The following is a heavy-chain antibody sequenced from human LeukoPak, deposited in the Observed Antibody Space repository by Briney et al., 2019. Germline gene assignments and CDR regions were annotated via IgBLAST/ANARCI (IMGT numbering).Heavy chain of an antibody. CDR2: ISINGGST. J-gene: IGHJ3*02. Sequence: GGSLSLSCSASGFTFSSYDMHWVRQAPGKGLEYVSGISINGGSTDYADSVKGRFTISRDNSKNTVYLQMSSLRAEDTAVYYCVKESRVVRGVIMDAFEMWGQGTMVTVSS. V-gene: IGHV3-64D*06. D-gene: IGHD3-10*01. CDR3: VKESRVVRGVIMDAFEM. CDR1: GFTFSSYD.